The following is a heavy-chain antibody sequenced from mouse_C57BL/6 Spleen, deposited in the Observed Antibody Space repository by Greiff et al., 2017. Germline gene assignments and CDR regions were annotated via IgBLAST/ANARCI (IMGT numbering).Heavy chain of an antibody. V-gene: IGHV1-39*01. CDR3: AAQLGREDYAMDY. CDR2: INPNYGTT. D-gene: IGHD4-1*02. J-gene: IGHJ4*01. CDR1: GYSFTDYN. Sequence: VQLKQSGPELVKPGASVKISCKASGYSFTDYNMNWVKQSNGKSLEWIGVINPNYGTTSYNQKFKGKATLTVDQSSSTAYMQLNSLTSEDSAVYYCAAQLGREDYAMDYWGQGTSVTVSS.